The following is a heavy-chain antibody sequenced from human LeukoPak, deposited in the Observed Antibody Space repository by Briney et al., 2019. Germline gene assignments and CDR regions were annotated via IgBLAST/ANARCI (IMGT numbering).Heavy chain of an antibody. J-gene: IGHJ5*02. D-gene: IGHD3-10*01. CDR1: GGSISSSSYY. CDR3: AGEPRDTRITMVRGASGSWFDP. V-gene: IGHV4-39*02. Sequence: PSETLSLTCTVSGGSISSSSYYWAWIRQPPGKGLEWIGSIYYSGSTYYNPSLRSRVTISVDTSKNQFSLKLSSVTAADTAVYYCAGEPRDTRITMVRGASGSWFDPWGQGTLVTVSS. CDR2: IYYSGST.